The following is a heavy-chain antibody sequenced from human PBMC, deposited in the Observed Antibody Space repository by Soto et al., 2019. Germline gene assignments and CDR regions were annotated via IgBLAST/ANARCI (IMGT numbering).Heavy chain of an antibody. CDR2: ISGSGIST. V-gene: IGHV3-23*01. D-gene: IGHD6-19*01. Sequence: EVQLLKSGGGLVQSGGSLRLSCAASGFTFSSYAMSGVRQAPGKGLEWVSAISGSGISTYYADSVKGRFTISRDNSKNTLYLQMNSLRAEDTAVYYCAKEYEYSSGWERIDYWGQGTLVTVSS. CDR3: AKEYEYSSGWERIDY. CDR1: GFTFSSYA. J-gene: IGHJ4*02.